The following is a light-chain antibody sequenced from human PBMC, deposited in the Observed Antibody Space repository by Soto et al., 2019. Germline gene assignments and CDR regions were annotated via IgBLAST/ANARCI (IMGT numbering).Light chain of an antibody. J-gene: IGKJ1*01. V-gene: IGKV3-20*01. CDR1: QSVSSSY. CDR3: QQYGSSPRT. Sequence: EIVFTQSPCTLSLSPSERSTLSCTASQSVSSSYLAWYQQKPGQAPRLLIYGASSRATGIPDRFSGSGSGTDFTLTISRLEPEDFAVYYCQQYGSSPRTFGQGTKVDNK. CDR2: GAS.